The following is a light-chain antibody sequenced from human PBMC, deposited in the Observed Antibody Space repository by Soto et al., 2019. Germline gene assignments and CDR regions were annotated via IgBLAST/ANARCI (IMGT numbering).Light chain of an antibody. CDR2: EVS. CDR3: SSYAGSNNVV. J-gene: IGLJ2*01. CDR1: SSDVGGYNY. V-gene: IGLV2-8*01. Sequence: QSALTQPPSASGSPGQSVTISCTGTSSDVGGYNYVSWYQQRPGKAPKLMIYEVSKRPSGVPDRFSGSKSGNTASLTVSGLQAEDEAAYYCSSYAGSNNVVFGGGTKLTVL.